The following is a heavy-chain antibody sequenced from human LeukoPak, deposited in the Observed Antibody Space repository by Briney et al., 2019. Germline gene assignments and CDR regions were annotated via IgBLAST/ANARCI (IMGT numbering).Heavy chain of an antibody. Sequence: PGGSLRLSCAASGFTFSSYSMNWVRQAPGKGLEWVSAISGSGGSTYYADSVKGRFTISRDNSKNTLYLQMNSLRAEDTAVYYCAKGWEAPTRAYWYFDLWGRGTLVTVSS. CDR2: ISGSGGST. D-gene: IGHD1-26*01. V-gene: IGHV3-23*01. CDR1: GFTFSSYS. J-gene: IGHJ2*01. CDR3: AKGWEAPTRAYWYFDL.